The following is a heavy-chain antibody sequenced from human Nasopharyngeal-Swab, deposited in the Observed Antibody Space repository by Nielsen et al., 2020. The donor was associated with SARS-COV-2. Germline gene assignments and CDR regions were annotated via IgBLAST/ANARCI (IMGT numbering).Heavy chain of an antibody. CDR3: ARDWGSGMDV. CDR2: ISGSGATS. D-gene: IGHD3-16*01. V-gene: IGHV3-23*01. Sequence: GGSLRLSCAASGFTFSSYVMTWVRQAPGKGLECVSAISGSGATSYYADSVKGRFTIPRDNAKNSLYLQMNSLRDEDTAVYYCARDWGSGMDVWGQGTTVTVSS. J-gene: IGHJ6*02. CDR1: GFTFSSYV.